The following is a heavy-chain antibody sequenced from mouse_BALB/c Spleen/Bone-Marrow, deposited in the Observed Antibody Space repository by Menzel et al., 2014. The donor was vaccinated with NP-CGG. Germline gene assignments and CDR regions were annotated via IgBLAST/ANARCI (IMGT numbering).Heavy chain of an antibody. J-gene: IGHJ2*01. CDR1: GFTFSDYY. CDR3: ARHSEYDYFDY. CDR2: ISHGGGST. V-gene: IGHV5-12*02. D-gene: IGHD5-1*01. Sequence: EVKVVESGGGLVQPGGSLKLSCATSGFTFSDYYMYWVSQTPERRLVWVAYISHGGGSTYYPDAVKGRLTISRDNAKNTLYLQMSGLKSEDTAMYYCARHSEYDYFDYWGQGTTLTGSS.